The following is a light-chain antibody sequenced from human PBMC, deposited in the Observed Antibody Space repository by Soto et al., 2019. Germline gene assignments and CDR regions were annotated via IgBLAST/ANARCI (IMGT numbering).Light chain of an antibody. CDR1: SSDVGGYDY. J-gene: IGLJ2*01. Sequence: QSALTQPASVSGSPGQSISISSTGTSSDVGGYDYVSWYQQHPGKVPKLMIYDVSSRPSEVSNRFSGSKSGNTASLTISGLQAEDEADYYCSSYASSSTLVFGGGTKLTVL. CDR3: SSYASSSTLV. V-gene: IGLV2-14*01. CDR2: DVS.